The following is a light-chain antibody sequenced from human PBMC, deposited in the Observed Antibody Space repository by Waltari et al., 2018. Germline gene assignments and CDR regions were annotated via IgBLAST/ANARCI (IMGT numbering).Light chain of an antibody. Sequence: DIQMTQSPSTLSASVGDRVTISCRASQSVGTWLAWYQQKPGKAPKLLIYMASSLESGVPSRFRGSGSGTEFTLTISGLQPDDFATYFCQQYSSFSTFGQGTKV. CDR1: QSVGTW. CDR2: MAS. J-gene: IGKJ2*01. CDR3: QQYSSFST. V-gene: IGKV1-5*03.